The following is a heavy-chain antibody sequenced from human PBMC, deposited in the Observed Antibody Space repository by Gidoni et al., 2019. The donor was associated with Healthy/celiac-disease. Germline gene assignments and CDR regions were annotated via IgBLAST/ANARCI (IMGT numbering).Heavy chain of an antibody. V-gene: IGHV1-46*01. CDR1: GYTFTSSY. Sequence: QVQLVQSGAEVKKPGASVKVSCKASGYTFTSSYMPWVRQAPGQGLEWMGINKNRGGSTSYAQKFQGRVTMTRDTSTSTVYMELSSLRSEDTAVYYCARENGYCSSTSCDDAFDIWGQGTMVTVSS. CDR3: ARENGYCSSTSCDDAFDI. J-gene: IGHJ3*02. D-gene: IGHD2-2*01. CDR2: NKNRGGST.